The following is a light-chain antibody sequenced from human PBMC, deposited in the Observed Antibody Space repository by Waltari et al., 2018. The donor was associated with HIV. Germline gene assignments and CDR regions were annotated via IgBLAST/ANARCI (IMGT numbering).Light chain of an antibody. J-gene: IGKJ3*01. CDR3: QQYNNWPPEIT. V-gene: IGKV3-15*01. Sequence: EIVMTQSPATLSVSPGERATLSCRASQRVSSNLAWYHQKPGQAPRLLVFGASTRATGIPARFSGSGSGTEFTLTISSLQSEDFAVYYCQQYNNWPPEITFGPGTKVDIK. CDR1: QRVSSN. CDR2: GAS.